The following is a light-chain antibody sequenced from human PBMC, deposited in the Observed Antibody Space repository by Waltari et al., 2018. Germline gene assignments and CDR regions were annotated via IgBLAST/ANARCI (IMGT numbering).Light chain of an antibody. CDR2: DVS. CDR1: SNAVGGYNS. J-gene: IGLJ2*01. CDR3: SSQSSNDVVL. V-gene: IGLV2-14*01. Sequence: QSALTQPASVSGSPGQSVTIFSAGTSNAVGGYNSVSWYQEHPSQAPRVVIYDVSDRPSGVSDRFSGSKSGNTASLTISGLQAEDEADYYCSSQSSNDVVLFGGGTKLTVL.